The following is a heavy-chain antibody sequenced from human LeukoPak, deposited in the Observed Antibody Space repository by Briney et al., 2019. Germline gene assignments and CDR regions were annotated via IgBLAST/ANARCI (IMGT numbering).Heavy chain of an antibody. V-gene: IGHV4-34*01. J-gene: IGHJ6*02. Sequence: SETLSLTCTVSGGSFSGYLWSWLRQSPGKGLEWIGEINYNGEITNYNPSLKSRLTMSVDTSKNQFSLKLSSVTVADTAVYYCTRSGLTGMRKYARPDYYYYGMDVWGQGTAVTVPS. CDR3: TRSGLTGMRKYARPDYYYYGMDV. CDR1: GGSFSGYL. CDR2: INYNGEIT. D-gene: IGHD1-14*01.